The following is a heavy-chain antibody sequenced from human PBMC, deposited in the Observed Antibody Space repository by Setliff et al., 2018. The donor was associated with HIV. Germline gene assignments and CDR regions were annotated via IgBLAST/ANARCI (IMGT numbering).Heavy chain of an antibody. J-gene: IGHJ4*02. Sequence: ASVKVSCKASGYTFTSYDINWVRQATGQGLEWMGWINPSSAAANYAQKFQGWVTMTRDTSIITAYMQLDRLGSDDTAVYYCARGPRGYDSSYYFDYWGQGTLVTVSS. D-gene: IGHD3-22*01. CDR3: ARGPRGYDSSYYFDY. CDR2: INPSSAAA. CDR1: GYTFTSYD. V-gene: IGHV1-2*04.